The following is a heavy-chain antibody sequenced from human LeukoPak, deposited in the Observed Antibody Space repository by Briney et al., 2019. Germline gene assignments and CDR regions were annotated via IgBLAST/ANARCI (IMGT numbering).Heavy chain of an antibody. V-gene: IGHV3-23*01. D-gene: IGHD3-10*01. CDR3: AKSTRVYGSGGYSSFDY. J-gene: IGHJ4*02. CDR1: GFTFSNYA. CDR2: ISGSGDST. Sequence: PGGSPTLSCAASGFTFSNYAMSWVRQAPGKGLEWVSVISGSGDSTNYADSVKGRFTISRDNSKNTLYLQMNSLRAEDTAVYYCAKSTRVYGSGGYSSFDYWGQGTLVTVSS.